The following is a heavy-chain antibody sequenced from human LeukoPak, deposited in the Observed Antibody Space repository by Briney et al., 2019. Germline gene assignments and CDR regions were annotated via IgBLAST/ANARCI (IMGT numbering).Heavy chain of an antibody. D-gene: IGHD4-17*01. CDR3: AEGGDYIGY. J-gene: IGHJ4*02. CDR2: IYYSGST. CDR1: GGSISSSSCY. V-gene: IGHV4-39*01. Sequence: PSETLPLTCTVSGGSISSSSCYWGWIRQPPGKGLEWIGSIYYSGSTYYNPSLKSRVTISVDTSKNQFSLKLSSVTAADTAVYYCAEGGDYIGYWGQGTLVTVSS.